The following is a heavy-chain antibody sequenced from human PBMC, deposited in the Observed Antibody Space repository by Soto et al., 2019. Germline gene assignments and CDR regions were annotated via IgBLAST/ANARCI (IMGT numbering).Heavy chain of an antibody. V-gene: IGHV3-21*04. Sequence: PGGSLRLSCAASGFSFSDYTMNWVRLAPGKGLEWVASISSTSSYLYYADSVQGRFSISRDNSKNTLYLQMNSLRAEDTAVYYCATERGPTYYFDYWGQGTLVTVSS. CDR3: ATERGPTYYFDY. D-gene: IGHD2-21*01. J-gene: IGHJ4*02. CDR2: ISSTSSYL. CDR1: GFSFSDYT.